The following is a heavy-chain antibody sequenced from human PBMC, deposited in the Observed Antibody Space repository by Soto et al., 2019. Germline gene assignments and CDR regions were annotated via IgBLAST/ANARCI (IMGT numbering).Heavy chain of an antibody. V-gene: IGHV4-4*07. Sequence: QVQLEESGPGLVRPSETLSLTCSVSGVSITSYYWSWIRQSAGGGLEWMGRINTDSLSTYSPCFKSRLTTQLDTSKNQGSLRLVSVTAADTAVYFCARVPVAVAATEDYYGLDVWGQGTTVTVSS. CDR2: INTDSLS. CDR3: ARVPVAVAATEDYYGLDV. CDR1: GVSITSYY. D-gene: IGHD2-15*01. J-gene: IGHJ6*02.